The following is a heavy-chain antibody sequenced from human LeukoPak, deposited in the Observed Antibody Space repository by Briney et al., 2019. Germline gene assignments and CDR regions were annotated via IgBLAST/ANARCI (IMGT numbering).Heavy chain of an antibody. D-gene: IGHD5-18*01. J-gene: IGHJ4*02. CDR3: ARSPKGYSYAIDY. Sequence: PSETLSLTCTVSGGSISSYYWSWIRQPPGKGLEWFGYIYYSGSTNYNPSLKSRVTISVDTSKNQFSLKLSSVTAADTAVYYCARSPKGYSYAIDYWGQGTLVTVSS. V-gene: IGHV4-59*01. CDR1: GGSISSYY. CDR2: IYYSGST.